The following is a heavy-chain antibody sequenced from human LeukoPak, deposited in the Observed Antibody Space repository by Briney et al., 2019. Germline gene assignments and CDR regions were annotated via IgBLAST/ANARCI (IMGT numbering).Heavy chain of an antibody. CDR3: ARGWEYDSGGRPTAYVY. V-gene: IGHV1-69*01. Sequence: GASVKVSCKASGGTLRNYAINWVRQAPGPGLEWMGGIIPIFGTANYAQKFQGRVTITADESTSTVYMEMNSLKFEDTAVYYCARGWEYDSGGRPTAYVYWGQGTLVTVSS. J-gene: IGHJ4*02. CDR2: IIPIFGTA. D-gene: IGHD3-22*01. CDR1: GGTLRNYA.